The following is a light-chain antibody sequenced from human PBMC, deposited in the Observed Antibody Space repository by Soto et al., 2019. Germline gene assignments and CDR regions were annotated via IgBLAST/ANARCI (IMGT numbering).Light chain of an antibody. CDR2: GAS. Sequence: EIVMTQSPATLSVSPGERATLSCRASQSVSSNLAWYQQIPGQAPRLLIYGASTRATGIPVRFSGSGSGTEFTPTISSLQSEDFAVYYCQQYNNRETFGQGTKVDIK. V-gene: IGKV3-15*01. CDR1: QSVSSN. CDR3: QQYNNRET. J-gene: IGKJ1*01.